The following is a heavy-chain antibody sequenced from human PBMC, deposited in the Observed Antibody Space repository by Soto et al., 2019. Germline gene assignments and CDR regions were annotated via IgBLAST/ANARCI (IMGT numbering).Heavy chain of an antibody. D-gene: IGHD3-10*01. V-gene: IGHV1-3*01. CDR3: ARGPVGPDGLGAY. CDR1: GYSFTSYA. Sequence: ASVKVSCKASGYSFTSYAMYWVRHAPEQRLEWMGWINAGNGNTKYSQKFQGRVTITRDTSASTAYMELSSLRSEDTAVYYCARGPVGPDGLGAYRGQGTLVPVSS. CDR2: INAGNGNT. J-gene: IGHJ4*02.